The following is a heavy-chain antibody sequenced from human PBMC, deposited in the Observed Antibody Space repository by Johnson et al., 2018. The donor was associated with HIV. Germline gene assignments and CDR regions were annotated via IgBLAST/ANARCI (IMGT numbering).Heavy chain of an antibody. Sequence: VQLVESGGGVVQPGRSLRLSCAASAFAFSSYVMHWVRQAPGKGLEWVAVMSFDGNNRYYADSVKGRFTISRDSSKNTLYLQMNSLRAEDTAVYYCARRYCSSTSCYKGRAFDIWGQGTMVTVSS. CDR2: MSFDGNNR. CDR3: ARRYCSSTSCYKGRAFDI. V-gene: IGHV3-30*14. CDR1: AFAFSSYV. J-gene: IGHJ3*02. D-gene: IGHD2-2*02.